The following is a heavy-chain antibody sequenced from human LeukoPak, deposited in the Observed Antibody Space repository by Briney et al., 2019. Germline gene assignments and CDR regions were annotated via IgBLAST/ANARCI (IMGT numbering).Heavy chain of an antibody. CDR3: AKDGVDSSGYPYYFDY. V-gene: IGHV3-30*18. CDR2: ISYDGSDK. D-gene: IGHD6-19*01. J-gene: IGHJ4*02. Sequence: GRSLRLSCAASGFTFSSYGMHWVRQAPGKGLEWVAVISYDGSDKSYTDSVKGRFTISRDNSKNTLYLQMNSLRAEDTAVYYCAKDGVDSSGYPYYFDYWGQGTLVTVSS. CDR1: GFTFSSYG.